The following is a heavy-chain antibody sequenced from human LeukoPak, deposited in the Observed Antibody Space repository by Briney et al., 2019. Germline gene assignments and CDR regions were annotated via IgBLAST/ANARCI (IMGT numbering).Heavy chain of an antibody. CDR3: ARPSSVLDMGIIPFDF. Sequence: GGSLRLSCAASGFTFSTYSMNWVRQAPGKGLEWVSYISSSGGTIYYADSVKGRFTISRDNAKNSLYLQMNSLRAEDTAVYYCARPSSVLDMGIIPFDFWVQGTLVTVSS. CDR2: ISSSGGTI. CDR1: GFTFSTYS. V-gene: IGHV3-48*04. J-gene: IGHJ4*02. D-gene: IGHD3-3*01.